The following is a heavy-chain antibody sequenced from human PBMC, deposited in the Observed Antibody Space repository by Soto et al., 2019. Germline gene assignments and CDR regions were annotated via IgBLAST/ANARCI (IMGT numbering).Heavy chain of an antibody. CDR2: ISGSGGMT. CDR3: AKDRGLTGGTPDI. CDR1: GFIFSGYA. V-gene: IGHV3-23*01. J-gene: IGHJ3*02. D-gene: IGHD1-26*01. Sequence: GGSLRLSCAASGFIFSGYAMNWVRHVPGKGLQWVSSISGSGGMTYYTDSVKGRFTISRDNSKNTAYVQMSSLRDDDTAIYYCAKDRGLTGGTPDIWGQGTMVTVSS.